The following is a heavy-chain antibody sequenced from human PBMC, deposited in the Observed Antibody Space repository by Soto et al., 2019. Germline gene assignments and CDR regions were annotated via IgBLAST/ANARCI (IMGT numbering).Heavy chain of an antibody. D-gene: IGHD6-25*01. J-gene: IGHJ4*02. V-gene: IGHV4-4*02. CDR3: ARVFSSGSGWMYYFDF. CDR1: SDSIAGVNW. Sequence: QVQLQESGPGLVKPSETLSLTCTVSSDSIAGVNWWSWVRQPPGMGLDWIGEIVHTGGTNYNASLKSRGAMEVDKSKNQFSVKLMAATAADTAVYYCARVFSSGSGWMYYFDFWGQGTLVSVSS. CDR2: IVHTGGT.